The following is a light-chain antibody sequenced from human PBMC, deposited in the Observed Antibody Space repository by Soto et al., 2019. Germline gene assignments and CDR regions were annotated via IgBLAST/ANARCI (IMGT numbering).Light chain of an antibody. CDR1: QSVSSSY. V-gene: IGKV3-20*01. CDR2: GAS. J-gene: IGKJ1*01. Sequence: EIVLTQSPGTLSLSPGERATLSCRASQSVSSSYLAWYQQKPGQAPRLLIYGASSRATGIPDRFSGSGSGTDFTLTISRLEPDDFAVYHCQQYGSLSWTFGQGTKVDIK. CDR3: QQYGSLSWT.